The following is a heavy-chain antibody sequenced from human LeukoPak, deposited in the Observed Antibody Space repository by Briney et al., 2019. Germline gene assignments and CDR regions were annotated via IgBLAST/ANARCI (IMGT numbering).Heavy chain of an antibody. J-gene: IGHJ6*03. CDR1: GFTFSGFG. CDR2: IRYDGSNK. V-gene: IGHV3-30*02. CDR3: AKGGGYEAQYYYYYYLDV. D-gene: IGHD5-12*01. Sequence: GGSLRLSCAASGFTFSGFGMHWVRQAPGKGLEWVAFIRYDGSNKYYADSVKGRFTVSRDNSKNTLYLQMKSLRAEDTAVYYCAKGGGYEAQYYYYYYLDVWGKGTTVTISS.